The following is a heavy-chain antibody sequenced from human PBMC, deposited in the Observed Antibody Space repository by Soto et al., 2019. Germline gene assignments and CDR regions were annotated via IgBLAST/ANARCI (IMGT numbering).Heavy chain of an antibody. CDR3: AKEPVGPDWYFDL. V-gene: IGHV3-23*01. CDR1: GFTFSSFA. J-gene: IGHJ2*01. Sequence: GGSLRLSCAASGFTFSSFAMTWVRQAPGKGLEWVSSISGRGLSGSRYTTYYVESVKGRFTIARDNSKNTLYLQMNSLRAEDTAVYNCAKEPVGPDWYFDLWGRGTLVTVSP. CDR2: ISGRGLSGSRYTT.